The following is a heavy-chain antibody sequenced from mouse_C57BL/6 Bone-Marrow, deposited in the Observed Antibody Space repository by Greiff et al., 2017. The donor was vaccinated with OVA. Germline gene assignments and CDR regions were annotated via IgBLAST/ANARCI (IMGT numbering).Heavy chain of an antibody. CDR3: ARGDGFDYYAMDY. CDR1: GYTFTSSW. Sequence: QVQLQQPGAELVMPGASVKLSCKASGYTFTSSWMHWVKQRPGQGLEWIGEIDPSDSYPNYNQKFKGKSTLTVDKSSSTAYMQRSSLTSEDSAVYYCARGDGFDYYAMDYWGQGTSVTVSS. J-gene: IGHJ4*01. V-gene: IGHV1-69*01. CDR2: IDPSDSYP. D-gene: IGHD2-3*01.